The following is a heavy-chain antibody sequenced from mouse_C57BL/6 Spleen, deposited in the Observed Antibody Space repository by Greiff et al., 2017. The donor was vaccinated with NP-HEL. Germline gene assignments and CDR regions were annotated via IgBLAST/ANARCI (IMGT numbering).Heavy chain of an antibody. CDR3: ARDPYSFDD. CDR1: GYTFTSYW. Sequence: QVQLQQPGAELVKPGASVKLSCKASGYTFTSYWMHWVKQRPGQGLEWIGMIHPTSGSTNYNEKLKSKATLTVDKSSSTAYMQLSSLSSMNSAVYYCARDPYSFDDWGQGTTLSLSS. V-gene: IGHV1-64*01. J-gene: IGHJ2*01. CDR2: IHPTSGST.